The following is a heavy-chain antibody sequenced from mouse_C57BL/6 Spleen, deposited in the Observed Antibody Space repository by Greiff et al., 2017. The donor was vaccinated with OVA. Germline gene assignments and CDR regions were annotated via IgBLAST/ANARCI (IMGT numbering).Heavy chain of an antibody. V-gene: IGHV1-59*01. Sequence: QVQLQQPGAELVRPGTSVQLSCKASGYTFTSYWMHWVKQRPGQGLEWIGVIDPSDSYTNYNQKFKGKATLTVDTSSSTAYMQLSSLTSEDSAVYYCARPLLTTVLYWYFDVWGTGTTVTVSS. J-gene: IGHJ1*03. CDR2: IDPSDSYT. D-gene: IGHD1-1*01. CDR3: ARPLLTTVLYWYFDV. CDR1: GYTFTSYW.